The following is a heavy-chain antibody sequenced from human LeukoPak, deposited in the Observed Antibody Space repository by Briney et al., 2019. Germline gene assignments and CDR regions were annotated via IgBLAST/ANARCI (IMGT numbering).Heavy chain of an antibody. V-gene: IGHV3-23*01. J-gene: IGHJ4*02. CDR1: GFTFSSYG. Sequence: GGSLRLSCAASGFTFSSYGMHWVRQAPGKGLEWVSAISGSGGSTYYADSVKGRFTISRDNSKNTLYLQMNSLRAEDTAVYYCAKYYYGSGSYLDYWGQGTLVTVSS. D-gene: IGHD3-10*01. CDR2: ISGSGGST. CDR3: AKYYYGSGSYLDY.